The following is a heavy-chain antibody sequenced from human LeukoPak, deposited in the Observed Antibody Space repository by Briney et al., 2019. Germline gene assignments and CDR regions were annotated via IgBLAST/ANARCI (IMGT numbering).Heavy chain of an antibody. CDR2: IYPNSGDT. CDR1: GYTFTDYY. Sequence: ASVKVSCKASGYTFTDYYMHWVRQTPRQGLEWMGWIYPNSGDTNCAQKFQGRVTMTRDTSISTAYMELSRLRSEDTAVYYCARGAVVPAATWGQGTLVTVSS. CDR3: ARGAVVPAAT. J-gene: IGHJ4*02. V-gene: IGHV1-2*02. D-gene: IGHD2-2*01.